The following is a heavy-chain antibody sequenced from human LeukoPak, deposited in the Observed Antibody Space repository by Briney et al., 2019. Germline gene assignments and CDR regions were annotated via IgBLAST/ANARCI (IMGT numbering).Heavy chain of an antibody. Sequence: GGSLRLSCAASGFTFSSFGMSWVRQVPGKGLEWVSSISSGAGSTYYADSVKGRFTISRDNSKNSLYLQMTSLRADDTAVYYCARGGGSYQNFDYWGQGILVTVSS. D-gene: IGHD1-26*01. J-gene: IGHJ4*02. CDR2: ISSGAGST. CDR1: GFTFSSFG. CDR3: ARGGGSYQNFDY. V-gene: IGHV3-23*01.